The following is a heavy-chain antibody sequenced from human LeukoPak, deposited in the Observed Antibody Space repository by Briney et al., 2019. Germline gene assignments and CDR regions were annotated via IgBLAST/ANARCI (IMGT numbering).Heavy chain of an antibody. J-gene: IGHJ4*02. CDR2: IYSGGST. CDR3: ARCGYDYGSPFDY. Sequence: GGSLRLSCAVSGFTVSSNYMSWVRQAPGKGLEWVSLIYSGGSTYYADSVEGRFTISRDYSKNTLYLQMNSLRAEDTAVYYCARCGYDYGSPFDYWGQGTLVTVSS. D-gene: IGHD5-18*01. CDR1: GFTVSSNY. V-gene: IGHV3-53*01.